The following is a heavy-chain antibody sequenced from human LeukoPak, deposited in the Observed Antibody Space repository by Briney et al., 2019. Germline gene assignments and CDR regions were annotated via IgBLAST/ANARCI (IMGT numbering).Heavy chain of an antibody. Sequence: SETLSLTCTVSGGSISSYYWNWIRQPAGKGLEWIGRLYTSGSTNYNPSLKSRVTMSVDTSKNQFSLKLTSLTAADTAVYYCARDMDKSLGYYWGFDYWGQGTLVTVSS. J-gene: IGHJ4*02. V-gene: IGHV4-4*07. CDR3: ARDMDKSLGYYWGFDY. D-gene: IGHD3-22*01. CDR1: GGSISSYY. CDR2: LYTSGST.